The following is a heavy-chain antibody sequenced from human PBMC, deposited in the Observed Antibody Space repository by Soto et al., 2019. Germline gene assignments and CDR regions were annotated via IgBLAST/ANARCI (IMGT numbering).Heavy chain of an antibody. CDR1: GGSISSGGYY. J-gene: IGHJ5*02. CDR2: IYYSGST. Sequence: QVQLQESGPGLVKPSQTLSLTCTVSGGSISSGGYYWSWIRQHPGKGLEWIGYIYYSGSTYYNPSLQSRVTISVDTSKNQFSLKLSSVTAADTAVYYCARRVCSSTSCYAEGWFDPWGQGTLVTVSS. CDR3: ARRVCSSTSCYAEGWFDP. V-gene: IGHV4-31*03. D-gene: IGHD2-2*01.